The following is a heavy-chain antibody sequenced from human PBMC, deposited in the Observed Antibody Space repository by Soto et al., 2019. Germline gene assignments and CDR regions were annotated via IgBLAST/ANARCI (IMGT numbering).Heavy chain of an antibody. V-gene: IGHV4-59*08. J-gene: IGHJ5*02. CDR1: GGSINSYY. CDR3: ARRYNWTPGWFDP. Sequence: PSETLSLTCTVSGGSINSYYLTWIRQPPGKGLEWMGYIHYSGNTKYNPSLKNRVTISVDTSKNQFSLELTSVTAADTAIYYCARRYNWTPGWFDPWGQGTLVTVSS. D-gene: IGHD1-1*01. CDR2: IHYSGNT.